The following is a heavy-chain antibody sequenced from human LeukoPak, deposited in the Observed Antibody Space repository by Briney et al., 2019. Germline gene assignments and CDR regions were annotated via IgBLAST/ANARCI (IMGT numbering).Heavy chain of an antibody. V-gene: IGHV3-48*03. CDR3: AELGITMIGGV. D-gene: IGHD3-10*02. J-gene: IGHJ6*04. Sequence: GGSLRLSCAASGFTFSSYEMNWVRQAPGKGLEWVSYISSSGSTIYYADSVKGRFTISIYNAKNSLYLQINSLRAEDTAVYYCAELGITMIGGVWGKGTTVTISS. CDR1: GFTFSSYE. CDR2: ISSSGSTI.